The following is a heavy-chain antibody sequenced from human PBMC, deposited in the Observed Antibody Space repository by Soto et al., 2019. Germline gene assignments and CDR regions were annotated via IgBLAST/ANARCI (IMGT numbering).Heavy chain of an antibody. D-gene: IGHD4-17*01. Sequence: VGSLRLSCAASGFTFSSYWMHWVRQAPGKGLVWVSRINSDGSSTSYADSVKGRFTISRDNAKNTLYLQMNSLRAEDTAVYYCARDLFSDYPRPDYYYYGMDVWGQGTTVTVSS. J-gene: IGHJ6*02. V-gene: IGHV3-74*01. CDR1: GFTFSSYW. CDR3: ARDLFSDYPRPDYYYYGMDV. CDR2: INSDGSST.